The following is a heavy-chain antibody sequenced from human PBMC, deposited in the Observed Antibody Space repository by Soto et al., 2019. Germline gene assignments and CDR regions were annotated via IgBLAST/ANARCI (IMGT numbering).Heavy chain of an antibody. CDR3: TREYSSSWSPMDPDYFDY. CDR2: IRSKAYGGTT. CDR1: GFTFGDYA. D-gene: IGHD6-13*01. Sequence: GGSLRLSCTASGFTFGDYAMSGFRQAPGKGLEWVGFIRSKAYGGTTEYAASVKGRFTISRDDSKSIAYLQMNSLKTEDTAVYYCTREYSSSWSPMDPDYFDYWGQGTLVTVSS. J-gene: IGHJ4*02. V-gene: IGHV3-49*03.